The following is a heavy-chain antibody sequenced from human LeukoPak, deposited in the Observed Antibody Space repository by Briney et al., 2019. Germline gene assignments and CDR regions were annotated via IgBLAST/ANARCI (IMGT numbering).Heavy chain of an antibody. J-gene: IGHJ4*02. CDR3: VTADGAGDTFNY. Sequence: PGGSLRLSCAASVFTFSTYWMHWVRQGPGKGLVWVSRINSDGSSTNYAGSVTGRFTISRDNAKNTLYLQMNSLRAEDTAVYDCVTADGAGDTFNYWGQGTLVTVSS. D-gene: IGHD7-27*01. V-gene: IGHV3-74*01. CDR1: VFTFSTYW. CDR2: INSDGSST.